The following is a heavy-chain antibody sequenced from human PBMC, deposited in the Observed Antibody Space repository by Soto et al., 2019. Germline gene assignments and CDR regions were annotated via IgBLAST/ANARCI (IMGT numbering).Heavy chain of an antibody. V-gene: IGHV1-69*01. Sequence: QVQLVQSGAEVKKPGSSVKVSCKASGGTFSSYAISWVRQAPGQGLEWMGGIIPIFGTANYAQKLQGRVTIPPDECTSTAYMELSSRSSEDTAVYYCARGYDILTGDWMRKNYWFDPWGEGALVTVSS. J-gene: IGHJ5*02. D-gene: IGHD3-9*01. CDR2: IIPIFGTA. CDR3: ARGYDILTGDWMRKNYWFDP. CDR1: GGTFSSYA.